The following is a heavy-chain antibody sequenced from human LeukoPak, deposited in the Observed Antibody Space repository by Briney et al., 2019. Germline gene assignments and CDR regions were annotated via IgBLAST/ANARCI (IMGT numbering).Heavy chain of an antibody. J-gene: IGHJ6*02. CDR2: IYYSGST. D-gene: IGHD1-14*01. CDR3: TTYYYGVEV. CDR1: GGSISSSSYY. V-gene: IGHV4-39*01. Sequence: SETLSLTCTVSGGSISSSSYYWGWIRQPPGKGLEWIGSIYYSGSTYYNPSLKSRVTISVDTSKNQFSLWMSSVTAADTAVYYCTTYYYGVEVWGQGTTVTVSS.